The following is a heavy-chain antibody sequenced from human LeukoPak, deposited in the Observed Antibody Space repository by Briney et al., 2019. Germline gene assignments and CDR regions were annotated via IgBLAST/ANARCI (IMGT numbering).Heavy chain of an antibody. V-gene: IGHV3-23*01. Sequence: GGSLRLSCAASGFSISDYSMNWVRQAPGKGPEWVSSISGSGDTTDYADSVKGRFTISRDNGKNKLYLQMNSLRAEDTAVYYCASRLSIFGVVIPKYFDYWAQGTLVAVSS. CDR1: GFSISDYS. CDR3: ASRLSIFGVVIPKYFDY. D-gene: IGHD3-3*01. J-gene: IGHJ4*02. CDR2: ISGSGDTT.